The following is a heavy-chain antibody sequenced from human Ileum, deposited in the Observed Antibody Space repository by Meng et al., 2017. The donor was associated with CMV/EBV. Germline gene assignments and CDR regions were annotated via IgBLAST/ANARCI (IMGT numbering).Heavy chain of an antibody. V-gene: IGHV3-7*01. D-gene: IGHD2-2*01. CDR3: AREDCSSTSCYLGYYYYGMDV. J-gene: IGHJ6*02. Sequence: GESLKISCVASGFTFSDYWMSWVRQAPGTGLEWVATIKQDGSEKYYVDSVKGRFTISRDNAKNSLYLQMNSLRAEDTAVYYCAREDCSSTSCYLGYYYYGMDVWGQGTTVTGSS. CDR2: IKQDGSEK. CDR1: GFTFSDYW.